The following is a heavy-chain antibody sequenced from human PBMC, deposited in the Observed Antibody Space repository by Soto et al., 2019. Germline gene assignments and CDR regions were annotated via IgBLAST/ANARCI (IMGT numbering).Heavy chain of an antibody. CDR1: GYTFTSYY. Sequence: GASVKVSCKASGYTFTSYYMHWVRQAPGQGLEWMGIINPSGGSTSYAQKFQGRVTMTRDTSTSTAYMELRSLRSEVTAVYCCARVKQWLVGDYFDYWGQGTLVTVSS. CDR2: INPSGGST. D-gene: IGHD6-19*01. J-gene: IGHJ4*02. V-gene: IGHV1-46*01. CDR3: ARVKQWLVGDYFDY.